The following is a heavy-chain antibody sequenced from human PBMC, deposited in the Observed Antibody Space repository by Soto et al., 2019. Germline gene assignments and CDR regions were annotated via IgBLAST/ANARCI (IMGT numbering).Heavy chain of an antibody. CDR1: GFTFSSYA. Sequence: EVQLLESGGGLVQPGGSLRLSCAASGFTFSSYAMSWVRQAPGKGLEWVSAISGSGGSTYYADSVKGRFTISRDNSKNTLYLQMNSLRAEDTAVYYCAKGALSGYYDILTGPPDYWGQGTLVTVSS. CDR3: AKGALSGYYDILTGPPDY. CDR2: ISGSGGST. J-gene: IGHJ4*02. V-gene: IGHV3-23*01. D-gene: IGHD3-9*01.